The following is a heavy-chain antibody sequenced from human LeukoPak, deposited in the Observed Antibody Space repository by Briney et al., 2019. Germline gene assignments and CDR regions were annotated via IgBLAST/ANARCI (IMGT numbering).Heavy chain of an antibody. D-gene: IGHD2-2*01. CDR2: ISGSGGDT. Sequence: GGSLRLSCAASGFAFSSYAMSWVRQAPGKGLEWVSAISGSGGDTWYADSVRGRFTISRDNSKNTLYMQVNSLRSEDTAVYYCASSRGANWFDPWGQGTLVTVSS. CDR1: GFAFSSYA. V-gene: IGHV3-23*01. J-gene: IGHJ5*02. CDR3: ASSRGANWFDP.